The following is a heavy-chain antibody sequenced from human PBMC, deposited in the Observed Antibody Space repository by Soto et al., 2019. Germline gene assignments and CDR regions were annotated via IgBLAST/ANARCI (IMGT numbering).Heavy chain of an antibody. Sequence: KTSETLSLTCTVSGGSISSSTYYWGWIRQPPGKGLEWIGSIYYSGSTYYNPSLKSRVTISVDTSKNQFSLKLSSVTAADTAVYFCARFDDFWSGYYPIAYWGQGTLVTVSS. J-gene: IGHJ4*02. CDR1: GGSISSSTYY. V-gene: IGHV4-39*01. D-gene: IGHD3-3*01. CDR3: ARFDDFWSGYYPIAY. CDR2: IYYSGST.